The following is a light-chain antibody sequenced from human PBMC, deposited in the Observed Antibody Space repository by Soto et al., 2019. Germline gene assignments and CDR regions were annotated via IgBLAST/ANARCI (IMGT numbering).Light chain of an antibody. CDR1: QSVLYSSNNKNY. Sequence: DIVMTQSPDSLAVSLGERATINCKSSQSVLYSSNNKNYLAGYQQKPGQPPKLLIYWASTRESGVPDRFSGSGSGTDFTLTISSLQAEDVAVYYCQQYYSTRFTFGPGTKVDIK. CDR2: WAS. J-gene: IGKJ3*01. V-gene: IGKV4-1*01. CDR3: QQYYSTRFT.